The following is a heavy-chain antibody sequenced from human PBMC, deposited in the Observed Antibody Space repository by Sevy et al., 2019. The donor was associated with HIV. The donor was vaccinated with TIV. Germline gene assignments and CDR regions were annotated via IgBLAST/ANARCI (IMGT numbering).Heavy chain of an antibody. V-gene: IGHV3-30*18. Sequence: GGSLRLSCSASGFTFSNYEMMWVRQAPGKGLEWVAVISYDGSNKYYADSVKGRFTISRDNSKNTLYLQMNSLRAEDTAVYYCAKEYCGGDCYSREYYFDYWGQGTLVTVSS. CDR3: AKEYCGGDCYSREYYFDY. CDR1: GFTFSNYE. J-gene: IGHJ4*02. D-gene: IGHD2-21*01. CDR2: ISYDGSNK.